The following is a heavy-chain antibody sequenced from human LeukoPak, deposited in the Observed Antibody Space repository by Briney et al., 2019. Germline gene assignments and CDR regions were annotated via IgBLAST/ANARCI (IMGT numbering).Heavy chain of an antibody. CDR3: ARDGVLSVAGYYYYYGMDV. Sequence: GGSLRLSCAASGFTFSSYWMSWVRQAPGKGLEWGANIKQDGSEKYHVDSVKGRFTISSDNAKNSLYLQMNSLRAEDTAVYYCARDGVLSVAGYYYYYGMDVWGKGTTVTVSS. V-gene: IGHV3-7*03. CDR2: IKQDGSEK. D-gene: IGHD6-19*01. J-gene: IGHJ6*04. CDR1: GFTFSSYW.